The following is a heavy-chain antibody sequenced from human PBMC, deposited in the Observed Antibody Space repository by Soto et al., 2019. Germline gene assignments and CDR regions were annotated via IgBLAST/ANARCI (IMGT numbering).Heavy chain of an antibody. Sequence: SETLSLTCSVSGSSISPYYWTWLRQAPGKGLEWIGYLFYRGTATYNPALRSRVTISLDTSKKQVSLRLSSVTAADTAVYYCEREKERILGGYDFGYWGPGTTVTVFS. CDR1: GSSISPYY. CDR2: LFYRGTA. V-gene: IGHV4-59*01. D-gene: IGHD1-26*01. CDR3: EREKERILGGYDFGY. J-gene: IGHJ6*02.